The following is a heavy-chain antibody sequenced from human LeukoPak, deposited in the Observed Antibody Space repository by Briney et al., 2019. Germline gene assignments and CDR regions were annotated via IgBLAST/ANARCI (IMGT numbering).Heavy chain of an antibody. J-gene: IGHJ4*02. CDR2: INPSGGST. CDR1: GYTFTSYY. V-gene: IGHV1-46*01. Sequence: GASVKVSCKASGYTFTSYYMHWVRQAPGQGLEWMGIINPSGGSTSYAQKFQGRVTMTRDMSTSTVYMELSSLRSEDTAVYYCATLTPGLDSSWYPDYWGQGTLVTVSS. CDR3: ATLTPGLDSSWYPDY. D-gene: IGHD6-13*01.